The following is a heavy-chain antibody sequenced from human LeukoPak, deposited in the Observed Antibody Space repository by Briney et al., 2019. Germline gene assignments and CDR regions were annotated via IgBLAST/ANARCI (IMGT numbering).Heavy chain of an antibody. CDR2: IYHTGDT. CDR3: ARDLSITMIRGVTFDY. J-gene: IGHJ4*02. D-gene: IGHD3-10*01. Sequence: SETLSLICAISGGSISSFYWSWIRQPPGKGLEWIGYIYHTGDTIYNPSLMSRVTISLDTSRNQFSLKLNSVTAADTAVYYCARDLSITMIRGVTFDYWGQGALVTVSS. CDR1: GGSISSFY. V-gene: IGHV4-59*08.